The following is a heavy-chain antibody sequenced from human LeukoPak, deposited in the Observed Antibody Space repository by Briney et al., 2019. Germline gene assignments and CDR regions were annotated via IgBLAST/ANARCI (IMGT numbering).Heavy chain of an antibody. Sequence: PGGSLRLSCATSGFSVSANYMTWVRQVPGKGLEWVSLIYSGGSTSYTDSVKGLFTISRDNSKNILYLQMNSLRAEDTAVYYCARGGRDGYNYFDSWGQGTLVTVSS. CDR2: IYSGGST. CDR1: GFSVSANY. V-gene: IGHV3-53*01. J-gene: IGHJ4*02. D-gene: IGHD5-24*01. CDR3: ARGGRDGYNYFDS.